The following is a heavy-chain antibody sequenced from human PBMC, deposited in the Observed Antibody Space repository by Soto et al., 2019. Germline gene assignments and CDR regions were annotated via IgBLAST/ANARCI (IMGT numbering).Heavy chain of an antibody. CDR1: GFDFISSG. Sequence: QMQLVQSGPEVKKPGTSVKVSCRASGFDFISSGIQWVRQARGQRLEWIGWIVVYSCQTHYEQKLQDRDTITRNTSTGTAYIEITSLSSEDTDVYYCPSDRPDTAIGRFDWGQGTTVTVSS. D-gene: IGHD2-21*02. CDR2: IVVYSCQT. V-gene: IGHV1-58*02. CDR3: PSDRPDTAIGRFD. J-gene: IGHJ6*02.